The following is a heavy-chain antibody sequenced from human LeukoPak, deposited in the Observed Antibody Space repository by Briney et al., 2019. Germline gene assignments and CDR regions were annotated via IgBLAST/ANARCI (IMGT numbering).Heavy chain of an antibody. Sequence: GGSLRLSCAASGFTFSSYGMHWVRQAPGKGLEWVAFIRYDGSNKYYADSVKGRFTISRDNSKNTLYLQMNSLRAEDTAVYYCAKGQIYNWNNWFDPWGQGTLVTVSS. V-gene: IGHV3-30*02. J-gene: IGHJ5*02. D-gene: IGHD1-20*01. CDR2: IRYDGSNK. CDR1: GFTFSSYG. CDR3: AKGQIYNWNNWFDP.